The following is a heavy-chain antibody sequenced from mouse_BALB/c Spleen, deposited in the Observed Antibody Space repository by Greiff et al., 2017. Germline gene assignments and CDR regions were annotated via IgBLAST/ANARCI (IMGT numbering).Heavy chain of an antibody. CDR3: ARSRYGPTGFFDY. CDR2: IDPANGNT. J-gene: IGHJ2*01. Sequence: VQLQQSGAELVKPGASVKLSCTASGFNIKDTYMHWVKQRPEQGLEWIGRIDPANGNTKYDPKFQGKATITADTSSNAAYLQLSSLTSEDTAVYYCARSRYGPTGFFDYWGQGTTLTVSS. D-gene: IGHD2-10*02. V-gene: IGHV14-3*02. CDR1: GFNIKDTY.